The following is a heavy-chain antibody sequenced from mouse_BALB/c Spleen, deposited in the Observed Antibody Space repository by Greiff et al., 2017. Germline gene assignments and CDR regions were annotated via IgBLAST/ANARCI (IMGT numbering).Heavy chain of an antibody. V-gene: IGHV2-2*02. J-gene: IGHJ2*01. CDR1: GFSLTSYG. CDR3: ARYYGSSYPSFDY. CDR2: IWSGGST. Sequence: QVQLKESGPGLVQPSQSLSITCTVSGFSLTSYGVHWVRQSPGKGLEWLGVIWSGGSTDYNAAFISRLSISKDNSKGQVFFKMNSLQANDTAIYYCARYYGSSYPSFDYWGQGTTLTVSS. D-gene: IGHD1-1*01.